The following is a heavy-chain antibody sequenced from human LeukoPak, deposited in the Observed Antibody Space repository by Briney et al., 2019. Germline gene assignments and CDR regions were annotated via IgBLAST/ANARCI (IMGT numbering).Heavy chain of an antibody. J-gene: IGHJ6*03. Sequence: ASVKVSCKASGGTFSSYAISWVRQAPGQGLEWMGGIIPIFGTANYAQKFQGRVTITADESTSTAYMELSSLRSEDTAVYYCAREPRYSSSPYYYYYYMDVWGKGATVTVSS. CDR1: GGTFSSYA. CDR2: IIPIFGTA. D-gene: IGHD6-6*01. CDR3: AREPRYSSSPYYYYYYMDV. V-gene: IGHV1-69*01.